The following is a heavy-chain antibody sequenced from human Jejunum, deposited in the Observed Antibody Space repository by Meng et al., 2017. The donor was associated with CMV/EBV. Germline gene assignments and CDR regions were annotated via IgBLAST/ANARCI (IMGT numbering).Heavy chain of an antibody. CDR2: ITHSGSP. V-gene: IGHV4-34*01. CDR3: ARQYNSNSRLNWFDP. D-gene: IGHD1-7*01. Sequence: YGGSFNGYYWSWIRQPPGKGLEWIGEITHSGSPNYNPSLKSRVTISVDTSKNQFSLRLSSVTAADTAVYYCARQYNSNSRLNWFDPWGQGTLVTVSS. J-gene: IGHJ5*02. CDR1: GGSFNGYY.